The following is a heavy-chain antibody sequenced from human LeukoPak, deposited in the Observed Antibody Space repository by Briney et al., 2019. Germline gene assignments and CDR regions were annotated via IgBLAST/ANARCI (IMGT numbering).Heavy chain of an antibody. V-gene: IGHV4-59*01. Sequence: SETLSLTCSVSGGSITTYFWTWIRQPPGKGLEWIGYIYYTGSTNYNPSLKSRVTMSLDTSKNQFSLKLSSVTAADTAVYYCAREEVPHGFDIWGQGTMVTVSS. J-gene: IGHJ3*02. CDR1: GGSITTYF. CDR2: IYYTGST. CDR3: AREEVPHGFDI.